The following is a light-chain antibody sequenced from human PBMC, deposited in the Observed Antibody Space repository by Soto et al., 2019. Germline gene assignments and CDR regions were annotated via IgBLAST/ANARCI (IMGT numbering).Light chain of an antibody. CDR2: ANI. CDR1: SSNIGAGYD. CDR3: QSYDSSPSGYV. V-gene: IGLV1-40*01. J-gene: IGLJ1*01. Sequence: QSVLTQPPSVSGAPGQRVTISCTGSSSNIGAGYDVHWYQQLPGTAPKLLIYANINRPAGVPDRFSGSKSGTSASLAITGLQAEDEADYYCQSYDSSPSGYVFGTGTKVTGL.